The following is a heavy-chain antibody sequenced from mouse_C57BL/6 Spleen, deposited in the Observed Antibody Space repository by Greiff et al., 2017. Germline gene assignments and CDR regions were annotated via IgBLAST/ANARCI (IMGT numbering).Heavy chain of an antibody. Sequence: VQLQQPGTELVKPGASVKLSCKASGYTFTSYWMHWVKQRPGQGLEWIGNINPSNGGTNYNEKVKSKATLTVDKSSSTAYMQLSSLTSEYSAVYYCARATRYYDYDYWYFEVWGTGTTVTVAS. CDR2: INPSNGGT. CDR1: GYTFTSYW. CDR3: ARATRYYDYDYWYFEV. J-gene: IGHJ1*03. D-gene: IGHD2-4*01. V-gene: IGHV1-53*01.